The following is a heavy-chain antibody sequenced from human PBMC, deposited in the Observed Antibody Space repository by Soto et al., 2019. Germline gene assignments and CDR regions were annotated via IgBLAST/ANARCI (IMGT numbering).Heavy chain of an antibody. CDR3: ASLGFGESMGGFDP. CDR2: ISDSGST. J-gene: IGHJ5*02. V-gene: IGHV4-59*01. Sequence: QVQLQESGPGLVKPSETLSLTCSVSGGSISSYYWSWIRQPPGKGLDWIGYISDSGSTNYNPSLKSRVTISVDTSKNQFSLKLNSVTAADTAVYFCASLGFGESMGGFDPWGQGTLVTVSS. D-gene: IGHD3-10*01. CDR1: GGSISSYY.